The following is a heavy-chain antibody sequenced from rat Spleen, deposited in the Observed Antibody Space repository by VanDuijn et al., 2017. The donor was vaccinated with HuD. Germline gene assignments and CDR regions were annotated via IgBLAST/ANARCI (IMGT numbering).Heavy chain of an antibody. CDR3: ARRNSGIFDY. V-gene: IGHV5-25*01. J-gene: IGHJ2*01. CDR2: ISPSGDGT. D-gene: IGHD4-4*01. CDR1: GFTFSNYD. Sequence: EVQLVESGGGLVQPGRSLKLSCAASGFTFSNYDMAWVRQAPTKGLEWVASISPSGDGTYYRDSVKGRFTVSRDNAKRTLYLQMDSLRSEDTATYYCARRNSGIFDYWGQGVMVTVSS.